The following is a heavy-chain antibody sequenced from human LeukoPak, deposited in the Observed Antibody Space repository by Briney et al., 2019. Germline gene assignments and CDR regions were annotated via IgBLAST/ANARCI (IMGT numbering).Heavy chain of an antibody. CDR1: GGSISSYY. CDR2: IYYSGST. CDR3: ARAGELLATPFDY. D-gene: IGHD3-10*01. J-gene: IGHJ4*02. Sequence: SETLSLTCTVSGGSISSYYWSWIRQPPGKGLEWIGYIYYSGSTNYNPSLKSRVTISVDTSKNQFSLKLSSVTAADTAVYYCARAGELLATPFDYWGQGTLVTGSS. V-gene: IGHV4-59*01.